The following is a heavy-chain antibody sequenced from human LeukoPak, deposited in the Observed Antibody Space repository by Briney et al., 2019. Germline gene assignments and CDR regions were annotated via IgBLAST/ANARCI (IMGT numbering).Heavy chain of an antibody. CDR1: GYTFTGYY. Sequence: ASVKVSCKASGYTFTGYYMHWVRQAPGQGLEWMGRINPNSGGTNYAQKFQGRVTMTRDTSISTAYMELSRLRSDDTAVYYCARGTDSSGYYSGDYWGQGTLVTVSS. J-gene: IGHJ4*02. CDR2: INPNSGGT. V-gene: IGHV1-2*06. CDR3: ARGTDSSGYYSGDY. D-gene: IGHD3-22*01.